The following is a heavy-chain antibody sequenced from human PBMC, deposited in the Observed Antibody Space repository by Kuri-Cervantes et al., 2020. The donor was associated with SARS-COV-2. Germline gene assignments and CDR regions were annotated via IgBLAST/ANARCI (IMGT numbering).Heavy chain of an antibody. D-gene: IGHD3-10*01. Sequence: GSLRLSCTVSGGSISSYYWSWIRQPPGKGLEWIGYIYYSGSTNYNPSLKSRVTISVDTSKNQFSLKLSSVTAADTAVYYCARAPGDYYGFEGYFDYWGQGTLVTVSS. V-gene: IGHV4-59*01. CDR1: GGSISSYY. J-gene: IGHJ4*02. CDR3: ARAPGDYYGFEGYFDY. CDR2: IYYSGST.